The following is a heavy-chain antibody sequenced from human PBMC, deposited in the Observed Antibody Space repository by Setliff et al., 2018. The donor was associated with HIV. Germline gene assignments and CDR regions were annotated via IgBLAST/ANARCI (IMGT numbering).Heavy chain of an antibody. V-gene: IGHV4-39*01. D-gene: IGHD5-18*01. CDR3: ARRGHRSIYDPYQYNYFDP. CDR1: GASITSGTYY. CDR2: ISYTGST. J-gene: IGHJ5*02. Sequence: PSETLSLTCTVSGASITSGTYYWSWTRQRPGEGLEWIGYISYTGSTYYNPSLKSRVTISVDTSTNKFSLKLSSVTAADTAVYYCARRGHRSIYDPYQYNYFDPWGQGTLVTVSS.